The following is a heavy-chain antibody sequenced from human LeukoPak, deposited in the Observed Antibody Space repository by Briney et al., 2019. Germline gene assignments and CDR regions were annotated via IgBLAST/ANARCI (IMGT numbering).Heavy chain of an antibody. CDR1: GFTFSNAW. CDR3: TTRAGSSWYSDF. V-gene: IGHV3-15*01. CDR2: IKSKTDGGTT. J-gene: IGHJ4*02. D-gene: IGHD6-13*01. Sequence: SGGSLRLSCAASGFTFSNAWMSWVRQAPGRGLEWVGRIKSKTDGGTTDYAALVEGRFTISRDDSKNTLHLQMSSLRTEDTAVYYCTTRAGSSWYSDFWGQGTLVTVSS.